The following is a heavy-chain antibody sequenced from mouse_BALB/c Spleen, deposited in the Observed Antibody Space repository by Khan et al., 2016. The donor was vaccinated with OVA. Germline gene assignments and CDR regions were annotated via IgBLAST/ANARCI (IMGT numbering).Heavy chain of an antibody. CDR3: KRHGVFAWFTY. CDR1: GYSFTNYY. Sequence: EVQLQQSGPELMKPGASVKMSCKASGYSFTNYYTHWVIQSPGKSLEWIGYIDPFSGGTTYNQKFKGKATLTVDKSSSTAYIHLSNLTSEDSAVYCCKRHGVFAWFTYWGQGTLVTVSA. V-gene: IGHV1S135*01. CDR2: IDPFSGGT. J-gene: IGHJ3*01. D-gene: IGHD1-1*02.